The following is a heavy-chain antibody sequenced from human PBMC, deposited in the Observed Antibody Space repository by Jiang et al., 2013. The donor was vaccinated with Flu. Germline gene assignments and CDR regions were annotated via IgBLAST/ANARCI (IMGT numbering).Heavy chain of an antibody. CDR3: ARGSEWEPRRAFDI. J-gene: IGHJ3*02. V-gene: IGHV4-59*01. CDR1: GGSISSYY. D-gene: IGHD1-26*01. CDR2: IYYSGST. Sequence: GSGLVKPSETLSLTCTVSGGSISSYYWSWIRQPPGKGLEWIGYIYYSGSTNYNPSLKSRVTISVDTSKNQFSLKLSSVTAADTAVYYCARGSEWEPRRAFDIWGQGTMVTVSS.